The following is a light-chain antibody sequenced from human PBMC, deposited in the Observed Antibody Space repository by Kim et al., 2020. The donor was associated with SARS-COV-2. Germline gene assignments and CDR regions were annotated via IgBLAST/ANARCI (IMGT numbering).Light chain of an antibody. V-gene: IGKV3-20*01. CDR1: QCVSSSY. J-gene: IGKJ4*01. Sequence: EIVLTQSPGTLSLSPGERATLSCRASQCVSSSYLAWYQQKPGQAPRLLIYGASSRATGIPDRFSGSGSGTDFTLTISRLEPEDFAVYYCQQCGSSPLTFGGGTKVDIK. CDR2: GAS. CDR3: QQCGSSPLT.